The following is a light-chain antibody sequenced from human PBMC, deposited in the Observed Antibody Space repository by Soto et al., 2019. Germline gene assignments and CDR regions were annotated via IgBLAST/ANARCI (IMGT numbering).Light chain of an antibody. CDR1: QSISSW. V-gene: IGKV1-5*03. Sequence: DIQMTQSPSTLSASVGDRVTITCRASQSISSWLAWYQQKPGKAPKLLIYKASSLESGVPSRFSGSGSGTEFTLTISSLQPDDFATYYCQQYNSYSLYVFGQGTKVEIK. CDR2: KAS. J-gene: IGKJ1*01. CDR3: QQYNSYSLYV.